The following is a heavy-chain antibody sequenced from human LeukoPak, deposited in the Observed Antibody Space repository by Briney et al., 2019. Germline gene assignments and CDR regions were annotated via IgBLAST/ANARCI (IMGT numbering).Heavy chain of an antibody. Sequence: ASVKVSCKASGGTFSSYAISWVRQAPGQGLEWMGGIIPIFGTANYAQKFQGRVTITTDESTSTAHMELSSLRSEDTAVYYCARVVAVAGPYNWFDPWGQGTLVTVSS. CDR2: IIPIFGTA. CDR1: GGTFSSYA. CDR3: ARVVAVAGPYNWFDP. V-gene: IGHV1-69*05. J-gene: IGHJ5*02. D-gene: IGHD6-19*01.